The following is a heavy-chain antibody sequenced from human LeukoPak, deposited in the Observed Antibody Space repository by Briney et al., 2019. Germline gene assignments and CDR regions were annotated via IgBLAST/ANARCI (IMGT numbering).Heavy chain of an antibody. CDR1: GITFSSYW. J-gene: IGHJ4*02. V-gene: IGHV3-74*01. CDR3: VKSTFGGVIYDY. CDR2: INVDGSST. D-gene: IGHD3-16*02. Sequence: PGGSLRLSCAASGITFSSYWMDWVRQAPGKGLVWVSRINVDGSSTYYADSVKGRFTISRDNSKNTLYLQMSSLRAEDTAVYYCVKSTFGGVIYDYWGQGTLVTVSS.